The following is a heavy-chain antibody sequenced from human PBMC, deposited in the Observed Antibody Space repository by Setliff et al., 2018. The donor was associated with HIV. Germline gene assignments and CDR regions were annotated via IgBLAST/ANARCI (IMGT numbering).Heavy chain of an antibody. CDR2: IFYSGST. Sequence: PSETLSLTCTVSGGSISSSGYYWGWIRQPPGKGLEWIGSIFYSGSTYYNPSLKSRVTISVDTSKSLFSLKLGSVTAADTAVYYCARHAGSRGYYPRPFDYWGREPWAPSPQ. D-gene: IGHD3-22*01. CDR1: GGSISSSGYY. V-gene: IGHV4-39*01. J-gene: IGHJ4*02. CDR3: ARHAGSRGYYPRPFDY.